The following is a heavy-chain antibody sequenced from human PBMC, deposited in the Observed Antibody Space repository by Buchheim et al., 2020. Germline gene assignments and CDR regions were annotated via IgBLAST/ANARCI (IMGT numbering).Heavy chain of an antibody. CDR2: INTDGTTI. Sequence: EVQLVESGGGLVQPGGSLRLSCAASGFTFSSYWMHWVRQVPGKGLVWVSNINTDGTTIRYADSVKGRFTISRDNAKNTQYLQMSSLRAEDTVVYYCAREVIGPYDYWGQG. J-gene: IGHJ4*02. V-gene: IGHV3-74*01. CDR1: GFTFSSYW. CDR3: AREVIGPYDY.